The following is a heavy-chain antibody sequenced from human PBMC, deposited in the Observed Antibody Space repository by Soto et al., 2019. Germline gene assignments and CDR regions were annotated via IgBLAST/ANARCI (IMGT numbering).Heavy chain of an antibody. D-gene: IGHD6-13*01. J-gene: IGHJ6*02. CDR2: ISSNGGST. V-gene: IGHV3-64D*06. CDR1: GFTFSSYA. CDR3: VKLISSSRPVYYYYGMDV. Sequence: PGGSLRLSCSASGFTFSSYAMHWVRQAPGKGLEYVSAISSNGGSTYYADSVKGRFTISRDNSKNTLYLQMSSLRAEDTAVYYCVKLISSSRPVYYYYGMDVWGQGTTVTVSS.